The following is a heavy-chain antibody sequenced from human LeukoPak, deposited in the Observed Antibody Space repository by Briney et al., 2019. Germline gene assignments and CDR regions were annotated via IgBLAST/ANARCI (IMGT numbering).Heavy chain of an antibody. CDR1: AGSISSGDYY. CDR3: ARGTLEWLLRYYYYGMDV. D-gene: IGHD3-3*01. V-gene: IGHV4-30-4*01. J-gene: IGHJ6*02. CDR2: IYYRGST. Sequence: SETMSLTCTVSAGSISSGDYYWSWIRQPPGKGLEWIGYIYYRGSTYYNPSLKSRGTISVDTSKNQFSLKLSSVTAADTAVYYCARGTLEWLLRYYYYGMDVWGQGTTVTVSS.